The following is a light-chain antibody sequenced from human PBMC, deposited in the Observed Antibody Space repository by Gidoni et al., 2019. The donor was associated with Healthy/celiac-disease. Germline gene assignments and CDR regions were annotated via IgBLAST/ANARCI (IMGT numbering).Light chain of an antibody. J-gene: IGKJ5*01. CDR1: QDISNY. CDR3: QRYDNLPIT. V-gene: IGKV1-33*01. CDR2: DAS. Sequence: DIQMTQSPSSLSASVGDRATITCQSSQDISNYLDWYQQKPGKAPKLLIYDASNLETGVPSRFSGSGSGTDFAFTISSLQPEAIATYYCQRYDNLPITFGQGTRVEIK.